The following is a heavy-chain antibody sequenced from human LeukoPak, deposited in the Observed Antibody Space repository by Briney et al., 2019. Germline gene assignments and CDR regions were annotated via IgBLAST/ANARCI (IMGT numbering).Heavy chain of an antibody. J-gene: IGHJ6*03. CDR2: IYYSGST. CDR3: ARSSSSLYYYYMDV. D-gene: IGHD6-13*01. CDR1: GGSLSSYY. V-gene: IGHV4-59*01. Sequence: SETLSLTCTVSGGSLSSYYWSWIRQPPGKGLEWIGYIYYSGSTNYNPSLKSRVTISVDTSKNQFSLKLSSVTAADTAVYYCARSSSSLYYYYMDVWGKGTTVTVSS.